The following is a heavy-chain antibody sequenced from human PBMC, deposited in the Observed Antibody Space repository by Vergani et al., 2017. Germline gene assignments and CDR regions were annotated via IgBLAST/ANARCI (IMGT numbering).Heavy chain of an antibody. CDR1: GFTFTNYG. Sequence: QVQLVESGGDVVQPGGSLRLSCAASGFTFTNYGMHWVRQAPGKGLEWVAFTRYDGIVEYYGDSVRGRFTISSDNSKNTLYLQMNRLRPEDTAVYYCATAGAAYCRGASCYDFFEYWGQGTLVTVAS. V-gene: IGHV3-30*02. J-gene: IGHJ4*02. D-gene: IGHD2-15*01. CDR2: TRYDGIVE. CDR3: ATAGAAYCRGASCYDFFEY.